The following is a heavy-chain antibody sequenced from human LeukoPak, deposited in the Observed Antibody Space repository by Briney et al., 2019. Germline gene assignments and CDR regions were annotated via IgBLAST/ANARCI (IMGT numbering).Heavy chain of an antibody. V-gene: IGHV3-23*01. CDR2: ISGSGGST. D-gene: IGHD1-7*01. J-gene: IGHJ4*02. CDR1: GFTFSSYA. CDR3: AKDRVNWNYGTIDY. Sequence: GGSLGLSCAASGFTFSSYAMSWVRQAPGKGLEWVSAISGSGGSTYYADSVKGRFTISRDNSKNTLYLQMNSLRAEDTAVYYCAKDRVNWNYGTIDYWGQGTLVTVSS.